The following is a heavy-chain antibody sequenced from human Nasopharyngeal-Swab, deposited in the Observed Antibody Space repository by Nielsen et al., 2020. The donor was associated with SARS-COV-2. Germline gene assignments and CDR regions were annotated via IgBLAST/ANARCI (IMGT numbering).Heavy chain of an antibody. J-gene: IGHJ3*02. D-gene: IGHD4-17*01. CDR3: ASPPADADYASAFDI. CDR1: GYTFTSYY. V-gene: IGHV1-69*13. CDR2: IIPIFGTA. Sequence: VKVSCKASGYTFTSYYMHWVRQAPGQGLEWMGGIIPIFGTANYAQKFQGRVTITADESTSTAYMELSSLRSEDTAVYYCASPPADADYASAFDIWGQGTMVTVSS.